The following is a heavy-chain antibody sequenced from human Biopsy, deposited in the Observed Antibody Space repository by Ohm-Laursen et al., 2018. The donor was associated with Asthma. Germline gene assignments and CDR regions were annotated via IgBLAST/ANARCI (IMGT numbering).Heavy chain of an antibody. Sequence: SLRLSCSASGFTFSSYGMHWVRQAPGKGLEWVAVISYDGSNKYYADSVKGRFTISRDNSKNTLYLQMNSLRAEDTAVYYCAKSVLVWIVATGNYFDYWGQGTLVTVSS. CDR3: AKSVLVWIVATGNYFDY. CDR1: GFTFSSYG. J-gene: IGHJ4*02. V-gene: IGHV3-30*18. CDR2: ISYDGSNK. D-gene: IGHD5-12*01.